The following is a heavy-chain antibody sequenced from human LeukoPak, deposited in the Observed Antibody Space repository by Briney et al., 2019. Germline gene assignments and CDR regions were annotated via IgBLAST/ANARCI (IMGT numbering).Heavy chain of an antibody. CDR3: ARGMVRGIIRNDGFDI. J-gene: IGHJ3*02. CDR2: IYYSGGGT. CDR1: GDSISGYY. V-gene: IGHV4-59*01. D-gene: IGHD3-10*01. Sequence: PSETLSLTCTVAGDSISGYYWSWIRQPPGKGLEWIAYIYYSGGGTNYNPSLKSRVTISVDTARKQFSLKLSSVTAADTAMYYCARGMVRGIIRNDGFDIWGQGTMVTVSA.